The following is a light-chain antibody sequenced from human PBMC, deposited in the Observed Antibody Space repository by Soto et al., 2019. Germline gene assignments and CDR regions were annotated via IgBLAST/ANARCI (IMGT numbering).Light chain of an antibody. J-gene: IGLJ1*01. Sequence: SYELTQPPSVSVAPGKTARITCGGNNSGSKSVHRYQQKPGQAPVLVIYYDSDRPSGIPERFSGSNSGNTATLTISRVEAGDEADYYCQVWDSSSDHYVFGTGTKLTVL. CDR1: NSGSKS. CDR2: YDS. CDR3: QVWDSSSDHYV. V-gene: IGLV3-21*04.